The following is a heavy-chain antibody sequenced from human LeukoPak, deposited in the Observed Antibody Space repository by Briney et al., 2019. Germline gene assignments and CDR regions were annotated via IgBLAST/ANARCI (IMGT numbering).Heavy chain of an antibody. CDR3: ARVGALSGSYYIDGAFDI. Sequence: SVKVSCKASGGTFSSCAISWVRQAPGQGLEWMGGIIPIFGTANYAQKFQGRGTITADESTSTAYMELSSLRSEDTAVYYCARVGALSGSYYIDGAFDIWGQGTMVTVSS. V-gene: IGHV1-69*13. CDR2: IIPIFGTA. J-gene: IGHJ3*02. CDR1: GGTFSSCA. D-gene: IGHD1-26*01.